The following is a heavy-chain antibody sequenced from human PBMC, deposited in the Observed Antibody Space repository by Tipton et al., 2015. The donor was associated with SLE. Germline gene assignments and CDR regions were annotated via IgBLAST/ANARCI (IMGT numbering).Heavy chain of an antibody. CDR1: GGSISDYN. Sequence: TLSLTCVASGGSISDYNWSWIRQPPGKGLEWIGYIYNSGNTNYNPSLKSRVTISADTSKNQFSLKVTSVTAADTAVYYCARCLTINGYFDLWGRGSLVTVSS. CDR2: IYNSGNT. CDR3: ARCLTINGYFDL. D-gene: IGHD3-9*01. V-gene: IGHV4-59*01. J-gene: IGHJ2*01.